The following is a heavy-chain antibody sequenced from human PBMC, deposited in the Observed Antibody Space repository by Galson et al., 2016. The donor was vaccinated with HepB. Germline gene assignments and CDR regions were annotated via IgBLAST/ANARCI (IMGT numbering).Heavy chain of an antibody. CDR3: AKDTAPGHTYGYFDY. CDR2: ISDSGGST. J-gene: IGHJ4*02. CDR1: GFTFSNYA. V-gene: IGHV3-23*01. D-gene: IGHD1-14*01. Sequence: SLRLSCAASGFTFSNYAMSRVGQAPGKGLEWVSGISDSGGSTYFADSVMGRFTISRDNSKNTLYLQMNSLRVDDTAVYYCAKDTAPGHTYGYFDYWGQGTLVTVSS.